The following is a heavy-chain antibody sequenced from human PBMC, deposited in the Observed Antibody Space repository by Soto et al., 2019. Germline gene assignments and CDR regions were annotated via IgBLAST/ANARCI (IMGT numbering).Heavy chain of an antibody. CDR2: ISAYNGNT. J-gene: IGHJ3*02. CDR3: ARDRYYDSSGYDAFDI. V-gene: IGHV1-18*04. CDR1: GYTFTSYG. Sequence: ASVKVSCKASGYTFTSYGISWVRQAPGQGLEWMGWISAYNGNTNYAQKLQGRVTMTTDTSTSTAYMELRSLRSDDTAVYYCARDRYYDSSGYDAFDIWGQGTMVTVSS. D-gene: IGHD3-22*01.